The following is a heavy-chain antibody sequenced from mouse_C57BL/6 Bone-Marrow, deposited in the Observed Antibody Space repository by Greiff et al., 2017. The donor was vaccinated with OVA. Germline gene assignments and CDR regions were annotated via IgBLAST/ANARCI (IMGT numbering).Heavy chain of an antibody. V-gene: IGHV1-66*01. Sequence: VQLQQSGPELVKPGASVKISCKASGYSFTSYYIHWVKQRPGQGLEWIGWIYPGSGNTKYNEKFKGKATLTADTSSSTAYMQLSSLTSEDSAVYYCARKDNGSLMDYWGQGTSVTVSS. CDR1: GYSFTSYY. CDR3: ARKDNGSLMDY. CDR2: IYPGSGNT. J-gene: IGHJ4*01.